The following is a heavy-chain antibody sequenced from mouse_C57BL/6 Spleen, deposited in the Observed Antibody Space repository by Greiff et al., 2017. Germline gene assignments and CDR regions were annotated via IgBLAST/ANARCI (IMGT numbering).Heavy chain of an antibody. Sequence: ESGPGLVKPSQSLSLTCSVTGYSITSGYYWNWIRQFPGNKLEWMGYISYDGSNNYNPSLKNRISITRDTSKNQFFLKLNSVTTEDTATYYCARGRDYDLHFDYWGQGTTLTVSS. J-gene: IGHJ2*01. CDR3: ARGRDYDLHFDY. V-gene: IGHV3-6*01. CDR2: ISYDGSN. D-gene: IGHD2-4*01. CDR1: GYSITSGYY.